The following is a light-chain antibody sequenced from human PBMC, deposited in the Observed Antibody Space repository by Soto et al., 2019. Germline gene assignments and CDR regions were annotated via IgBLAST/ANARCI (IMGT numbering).Light chain of an antibody. CDR2: AAS. CDR1: QSISSY. CDR3: QQSYSTPT. J-gene: IGKJ4*01. V-gene: IGKV1-39*01. Sequence: DIQMTQSPSSLSASVGDRVTITCRASQSISSYLNWYQQKPGKAPKLLIYAASNLQSGVPSRFSGSGSGPDFTLTISSLQSEDSATYFCQQSYSTPTFGGGTKVEIK.